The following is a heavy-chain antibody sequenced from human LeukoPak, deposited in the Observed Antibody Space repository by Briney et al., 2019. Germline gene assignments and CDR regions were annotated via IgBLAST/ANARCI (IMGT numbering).Heavy chain of an antibody. CDR2: ISYNGDST. Sequence: PGGSPRLSCSGSGFTFSRHNMHWVRQAPGKGLEYVSAISYNGDSTYYVDSVKGRFTISRDNSKNTLDLQMRPEDTAVYYCVSDRETQEQIWGPGTLVTVSS. J-gene: IGHJ4*03. CDR1: GFTFSRHN. V-gene: IGHV3-64D*09. CDR3: VSDRETQEQI. D-gene: IGHD1-26*01.